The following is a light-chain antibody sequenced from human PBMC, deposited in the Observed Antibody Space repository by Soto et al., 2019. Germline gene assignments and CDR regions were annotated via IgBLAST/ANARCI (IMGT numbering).Light chain of an antibody. CDR3: QQYDTYFRYT. CDR2: GAS. J-gene: IGKJ2*01. CDR1: QSVGSD. Sequence: EIVMTQSPTTLSVSPGESVTLSCRASQSVGSDLAWYQQIPGQAPRLLIYGASTRATGIPARFSGSGSATEFTLTISSLQSEDFANYYCQQYDTYFRYTFGQGTKLDIK. V-gene: IGKV3-15*01.